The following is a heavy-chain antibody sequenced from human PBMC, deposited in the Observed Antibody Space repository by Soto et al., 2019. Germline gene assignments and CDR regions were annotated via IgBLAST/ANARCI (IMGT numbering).Heavy chain of an antibody. Sequence: GGSLRLSCAASGFTFSSYAMSWVRQAPGKGLEWVSAISGSGGSTYYADSVKGRFTISRDNSKNTLYLQMNSLRAEDTAVYYCAKDDIVLMVYAPDAFDIWGQGTMVTVSS. V-gene: IGHV3-23*01. CDR3: AKDDIVLMVYAPDAFDI. D-gene: IGHD2-8*01. CDR1: GFTFSSYA. J-gene: IGHJ3*02. CDR2: ISGSGGST.